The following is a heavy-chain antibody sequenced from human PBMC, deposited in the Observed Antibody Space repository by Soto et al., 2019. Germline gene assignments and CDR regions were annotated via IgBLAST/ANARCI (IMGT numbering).Heavy chain of an antibody. V-gene: IGHV3-23*01. CDR1: GFTLSSYA. J-gene: IGHJ4*02. Sequence: GSLRLSCAVYGFTLSSYAMNWVRQAPGKGLEWVSGISGSDDSTRYADSAKGRFTISRDNSKNTLYLQMNSLRVEDTAVYYCAKGKPGVILAVPLDCWGQGSQVTVSS. CDR3: AKGKPGVILAVPLDC. CDR2: ISGSDDST. D-gene: IGHD2-2*01.